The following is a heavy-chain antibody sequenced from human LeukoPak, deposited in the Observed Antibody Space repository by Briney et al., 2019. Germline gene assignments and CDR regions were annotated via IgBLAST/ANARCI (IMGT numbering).Heavy chain of an antibody. V-gene: IGHV3-30*02. CDR1: GFTFSSYG. CDR2: IRYDGSNK. Sequence: GGSLRLSCAASGFTFSSYGMYWVRQAPGKGLEWVAFIRYDGSNKYYADSVKGRFTISRDNAKNSLYLQMNSLRAEDTAVYYCARVVCSGGYCYSDYWGQGTLVTVSS. CDR3: ARVVCSGGYCYSDY. D-gene: IGHD2-15*01. J-gene: IGHJ4*02.